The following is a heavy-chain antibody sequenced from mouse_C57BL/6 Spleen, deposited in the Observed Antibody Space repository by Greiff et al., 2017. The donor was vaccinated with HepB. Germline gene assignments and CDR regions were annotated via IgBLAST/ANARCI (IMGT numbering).Heavy chain of an antibody. CDR3: ARDRANWDVGFAY. Sequence: EVQLVESGPGLVKPSQSLSLTCSVTGYSITSGYYWNWIRQFPGNKLEWMGYISYDGSNNYNPSLKNRISITRDTSKNQFFLKLNSVTTEDTATYYCARDRANWDVGFAYWGQGTLVTVSA. CDR2: ISYDGSN. D-gene: IGHD4-1*01. CDR1: GYSITSGYY. V-gene: IGHV3-6*01. J-gene: IGHJ3*01.